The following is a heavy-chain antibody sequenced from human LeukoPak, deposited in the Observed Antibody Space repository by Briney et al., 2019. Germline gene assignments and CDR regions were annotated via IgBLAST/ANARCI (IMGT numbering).Heavy chain of an antibody. CDR3: ARDSVAGVFDI. CDR2: ISSSSSYI. CDR1: GFTFSSYG. V-gene: IGHV3-21*01. Sequence: MTGGSLRLPCAASGFTFSSYGMNWVRQAPGKGLEWVSSISSSSSYIYYADSVKGRFTISRDNAKNSLYLQMNSLRAEDTAVYYCARDSVAGVFDIWGQGTMVTVSS. J-gene: IGHJ3*02. D-gene: IGHD6-19*01.